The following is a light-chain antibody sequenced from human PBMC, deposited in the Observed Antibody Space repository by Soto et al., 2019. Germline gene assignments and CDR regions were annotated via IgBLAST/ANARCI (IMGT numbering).Light chain of an antibody. Sequence: QSALTQPASVSGSPGQSITISCTGTSSDVGGYNYVSWYQHHPGKAPKLMIYEVTNRPSGVSNRFSGSKSGNTASLTISGLQAEDEADYYCTSYTSSNTVVFGGGTKVTGL. J-gene: IGLJ2*01. CDR2: EVT. V-gene: IGLV2-14*01. CDR1: SSDVGGYNY. CDR3: TSYTSSNTVV.